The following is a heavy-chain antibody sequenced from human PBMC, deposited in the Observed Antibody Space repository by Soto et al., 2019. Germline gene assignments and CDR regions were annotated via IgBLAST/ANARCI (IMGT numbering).Heavy chain of an antibody. CDR2: ISYDGSNK. D-gene: IGHD4-17*01. J-gene: IGHJ4*02. CDR3: AKDGGDYRLIN. Sequence: QVQLVESGGGVVQPGRSLRLSCAASGFTFSSYGMHWVRQAPGKGLEWVAVISYDGSNKYYADSVKGRFTISRDNSKNTLYLQMNSLRAEEKAVYYCAKDGGDYRLINWGQGTLGNVSS. V-gene: IGHV3-30*18. CDR1: GFTFSSYG.